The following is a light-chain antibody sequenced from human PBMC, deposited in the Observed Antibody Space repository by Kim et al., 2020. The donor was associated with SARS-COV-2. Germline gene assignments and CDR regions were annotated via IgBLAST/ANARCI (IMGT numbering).Light chain of an antibody. Sequence: DIQMTQSPSSLSASVGDRVTITCRASQSISSYLNWYQQKPGKAPKLLIYAASSLQSGVPSRFSGSGSGTDFTLTISSLQPEDFATYYCQQSYSTPFTVGGVTKVDIK. CDR3: QQSYSTPFT. V-gene: IGKV1-39*01. CDR1: QSISSY. CDR2: AAS. J-gene: IGKJ4*02.